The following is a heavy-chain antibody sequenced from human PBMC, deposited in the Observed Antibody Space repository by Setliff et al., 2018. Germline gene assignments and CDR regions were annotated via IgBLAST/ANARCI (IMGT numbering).Heavy chain of an antibody. CDR1: GGTFSSYG. CDR3: VREGVGSRSSTDYRYYMDV. CDR2: TIPMFGTT. D-gene: IGHD2-2*01. J-gene: IGHJ6*03. V-gene: IGHV1-69*05. Sequence: SVKVSCKASGGTFSSYGISWVRQAPGQGLGWMGGTIPMFGTTNYARKFQGRVTIITDESTSTAYMQLSSLGSEDTAVYYCVREGVGSRSSTDYRYYMDVWGKGTTVTVSS.